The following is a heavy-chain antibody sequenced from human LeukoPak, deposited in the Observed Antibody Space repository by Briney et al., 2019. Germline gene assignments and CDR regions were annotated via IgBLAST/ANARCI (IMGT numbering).Heavy chain of an antibody. D-gene: IGHD2-2*01. CDR1: GYTFTGFY. Sequence: ASVKVSCKASGYTFTGFYIHWVRQAPGQGLEWMGWINPNSGGTKYAQRFQGRVTMTRDTSISTAYMELNSLRSDDTAVYHCARDLGYCSSTSCYYDWGQGTLVTVSS. J-gene: IGHJ4*02. CDR2: INPNSGGT. CDR3: ARDLGYCSSTSCYYD. V-gene: IGHV1-2*02.